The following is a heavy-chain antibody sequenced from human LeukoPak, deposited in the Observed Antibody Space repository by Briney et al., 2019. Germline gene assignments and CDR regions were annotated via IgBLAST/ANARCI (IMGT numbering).Heavy chain of an antibody. CDR3: AREGDYYDSSGPNDAFDI. Sequence: GGSLRLSCAASGFSVSSNYMSWVRQAPGKGLEWVAVISYDGSNKYYADSVKGRFTISRDNSKNTLYLQMNSLRAEDTAVYYCAREGDYYDSSGPNDAFDIWGQGTMVTVSS. D-gene: IGHD3-22*01. CDR1: GFSVSSNY. CDR2: ISYDGSNK. V-gene: IGHV3-30*03. J-gene: IGHJ3*02.